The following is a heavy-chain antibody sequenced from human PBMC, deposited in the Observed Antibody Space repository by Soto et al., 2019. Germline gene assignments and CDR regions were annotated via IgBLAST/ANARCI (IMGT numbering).Heavy chain of an antibody. CDR1: GFTFSSYS. D-gene: IGHD5-12*01. CDR2: ISSSSSTI. Sequence: GGSLRLSCAASGFTFSSYSMNWVRQAPGEGLEWVSYISSSSSTIYYADSVKGRFTISRDNAKNSLYLQMNSLRDEDTAVYYCARDDTWMPHYYYGMDVWGQGTTVTVSS. V-gene: IGHV3-48*02. J-gene: IGHJ6*02. CDR3: ARDDTWMPHYYYGMDV.